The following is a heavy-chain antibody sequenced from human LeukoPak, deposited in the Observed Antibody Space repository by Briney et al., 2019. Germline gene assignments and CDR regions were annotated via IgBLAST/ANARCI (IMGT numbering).Heavy chain of an antibody. V-gene: IGHV4-31*03. D-gene: IGHD1-26*01. CDR2: IYYSGST. CDR1: GGSISSGGYY. CDR3: ATYSGSTHFDY. Sequence: SETLSLSCTVSGGSISSGGYYWSWIRQHPGKGLEWIGYIYYSGSTYYNPSLTSRVTISVDTSKNQFSLKLSSVTAADTAVYHCATYSGSTHFDYWGQGTLVTVSS. J-gene: IGHJ4*02.